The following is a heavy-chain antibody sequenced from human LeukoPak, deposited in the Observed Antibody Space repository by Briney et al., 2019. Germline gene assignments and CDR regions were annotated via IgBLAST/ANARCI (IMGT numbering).Heavy chain of an antibody. D-gene: IGHD6-6*01. CDR2: IYHSGST. J-gene: IGHJ4*02. CDR1: GGSISSGGYS. CDR3: ARVARGVAAPYFDY. V-gene: IGHV4-30-2*01. Sequence: SETLSLTCAVSGGSISSGGYSWSWIRQPPGKGLEWIGYIYHSGSTYYNPSLKSRVTISVDRFKNQFSLKLSSVTAADTAVYYCARVARGVAAPYFDYWGQGTLVTVSS.